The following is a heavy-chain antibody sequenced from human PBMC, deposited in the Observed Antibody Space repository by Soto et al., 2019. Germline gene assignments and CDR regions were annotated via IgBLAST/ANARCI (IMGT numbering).Heavy chain of an antibody. CDR1: GFTFSSYA. CDR3: ARDRDMDIVATITWTFDY. CDR2: ISYDGSNK. J-gene: IGHJ4*02. Sequence: QVQLVESGGGVVQPGRSLRLSCAASGFTFSSYAMHWVRQAPGKGLEWVAVISYDGSNKYYADSVKGRFTISRDNSKNTLYLQMNSLRAEDTAVYYCARDRDMDIVATITWTFDYWGQGTLVTVSS. V-gene: IGHV3-30-3*01. D-gene: IGHD5-12*01.